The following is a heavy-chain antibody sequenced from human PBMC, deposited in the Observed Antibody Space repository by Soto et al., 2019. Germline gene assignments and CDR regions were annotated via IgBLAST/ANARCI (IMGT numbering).Heavy chain of an antibody. CDR2: IYFGGTT. CDR1: GGSISSGDYY. V-gene: IGHV4-31*03. CDR3: ARRDRSGFSYWLDT. D-gene: IGHD3-22*01. Sequence: QVQLQESGPGLVKPSQTLSLTCTVSGGSISSGDYYWSWIRQHPGKGLEWIGTIYFGGTTYYNPSLKCRVTISVDTSKNQFSLNLSSVTAADTAVYYCARRDRSGFSYWLDTWGQGTLVTVSS. J-gene: IGHJ5*02.